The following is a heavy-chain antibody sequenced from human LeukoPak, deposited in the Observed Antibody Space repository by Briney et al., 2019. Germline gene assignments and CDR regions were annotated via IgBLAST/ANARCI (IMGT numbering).Heavy chain of an antibody. CDR3: ARDLKFVGIAAAGLFDY. Sequence: GASVKVSCKASGYTFTSYYTHWVRQAPGQGLEWMGIINPSGGSTSYAQKFQGRVTMTRDTSTSTVYMELSSLRSEDTAVYYCARDLKFVGIAAAGLFDYWGQGTLVTVSS. J-gene: IGHJ4*02. CDR2: INPSGGST. V-gene: IGHV1-46*01. D-gene: IGHD6-13*01. CDR1: GYTFTSYY.